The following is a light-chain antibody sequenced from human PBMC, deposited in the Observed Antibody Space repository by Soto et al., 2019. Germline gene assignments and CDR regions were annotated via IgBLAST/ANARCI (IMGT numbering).Light chain of an antibody. CDR3: QQYDGSRRT. J-gene: IGKJ1*01. V-gene: IGKV3-15*01. Sequence: EIVMTQSPATLSVSPGETATLSCRASQSVAGNLAWYQQKPGQPPRLLIYGVSTRATGVPARFSGSGSGTDFTLTISRLEPEDFVVYHCQQYDGSRRTFGQGTKVEIK. CDR1: QSVAGN. CDR2: GVS.